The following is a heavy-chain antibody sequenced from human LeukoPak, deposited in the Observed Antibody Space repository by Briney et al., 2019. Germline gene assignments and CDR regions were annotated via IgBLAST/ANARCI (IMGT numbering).Heavy chain of an antibody. CDR1: GMMFSSYE. Sequence: GSLRLSCSASGMMFSSYEMYWVRQAPGKGLEWVSDISSSGNTRNYADSVKGRFTISRDNAKKTLHLQMNSLRGDDTAIYYCASAMMGFDSSGYYTAAYFEHWGQGTRVTVSS. D-gene: IGHD3-22*01. V-gene: IGHV3-48*03. CDR3: ASAMMGFDSSGYYTAAYFEH. J-gene: IGHJ4*02. CDR2: ISSSGNTR.